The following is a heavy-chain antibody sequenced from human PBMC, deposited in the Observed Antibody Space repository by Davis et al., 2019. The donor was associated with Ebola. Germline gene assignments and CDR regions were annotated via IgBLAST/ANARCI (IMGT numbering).Heavy chain of an antibody. CDR1: GFTFSSYA. CDR2: ISSAGGST. Sequence: GESLKISCAAFGFTFSSYAMSWVRQAPGKGLEWVSTISSAGGSTYYADSVKGRFTISRDNSKNTLYLQMNNLRAEDTAVYYCAKVGSIAVAGILYYYYGMDVWGQGTTVTVSS. CDR3: AKVGSIAVAGILYYYYGMDV. D-gene: IGHD6-19*01. J-gene: IGHJ6*02. V-gene: IGHV3-23*01.